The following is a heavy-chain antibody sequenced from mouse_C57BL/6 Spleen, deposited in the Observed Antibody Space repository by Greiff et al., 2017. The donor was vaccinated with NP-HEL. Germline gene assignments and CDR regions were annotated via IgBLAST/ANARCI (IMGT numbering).Heavy chain of an antibody. V-gene: IGHV1-82*01. Sequence: SGPELVKPGDSVKISCKASGYAFSSSWLNWVKPRPGKGLEWFGRLYPGDGAPNYNGKFKCKATLTADKSSSTAYMQLSSLTSEDSAVYFCARLYYDYDEDYFDYWGQGTTLTVSS. CDR1: GYAFSSSW. CDR2: LYPGDGAP. D-gene: IGHD2-4*01. J-gene: IGHJ2*01. CDR3: ARLYYDYDEDYFDY.